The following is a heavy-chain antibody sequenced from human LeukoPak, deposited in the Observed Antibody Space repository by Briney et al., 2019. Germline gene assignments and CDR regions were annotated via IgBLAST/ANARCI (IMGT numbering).Heavy chain of an antibody. Sequence: SETLSLTCIVSGDSITSYYWYWFRQPPGKELEWIACIYYSGVTHYNPSLKSRVTISLDTSKSQFSLRLSSVTAADTAVYYCAREGIVRTYDQWGQGTLVTVSS. J-gene: IGHJ4*02. CDR2: IYYSGVT. V-gene: IGHV4-59*12. D-gene: IGHD2/OR15-2a*01. CDR1: GDSITSYY. CDR3: AREGIVRTYDQ.